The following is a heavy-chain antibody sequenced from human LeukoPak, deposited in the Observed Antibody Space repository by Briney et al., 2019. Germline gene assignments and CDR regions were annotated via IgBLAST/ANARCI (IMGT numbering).Heavy chain of an antibody. CDR3: AKSGYNRFDY. CDR2: ISGSGSGGST. Sequence: PGGSLRLSCVASGFTFSNYGMSWVRQAPGKGLEWVSSISGSGSGGSTYYADSVKGRFTISRDNSKNTLYLQMNSLRAEDTAVYYCAKSGYNRFDYWGQGTLVTVSS. D-gene: IGHD5-24*01. CDR1: GFTFSNYG. V-gene: IGHV3-23*01. J-gene: IGHJ4*02.